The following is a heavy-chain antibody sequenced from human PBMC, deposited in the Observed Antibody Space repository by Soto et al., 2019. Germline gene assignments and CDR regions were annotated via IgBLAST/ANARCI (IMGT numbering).Heavy chain of an antibody. CDR3: ARTGIVATSRPYYYYYYMDV. V-gene: IGHV1-8*01. CDR2: MNPNSGNT. CDR1: GYTFTSYD. Sequence: QVQLVQSGAEVKKPGASVKVSCKASGYTFTSYDINWVRQATGQGLEWMGWMNPNSGNTGYAQKFQGRVTMTRNTSIRTAYMELSSRRSEDTAVYYCARTGIVATSRPYYYYYYMDVWGKGTTVTVSS. J-gene: IGHJ6*03. D-gene: IGHD5-12*01.